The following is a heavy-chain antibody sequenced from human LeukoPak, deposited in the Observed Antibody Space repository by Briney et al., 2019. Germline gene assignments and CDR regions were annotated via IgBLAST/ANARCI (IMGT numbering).Heavy chain of an antibody. J-gene: IGHJ4*02. CDR3: ARILTDWFSDQYYFDY. V-gene: IGHV1-18*04. Sequence: GASVKVSCKASGYTFTGYYMHWVRQAPGQGLEWMGWISAYNGNTNYAQKLQGRVTMTTDTSTSTAYMELRSLRSDDTAVYYCARILTDWFSDQYYFDYWGQGTLVTVSS. D-gene: IGHD3-10*01. CDR2: ISAYNGNT. CDR1: GYTFTGYY.